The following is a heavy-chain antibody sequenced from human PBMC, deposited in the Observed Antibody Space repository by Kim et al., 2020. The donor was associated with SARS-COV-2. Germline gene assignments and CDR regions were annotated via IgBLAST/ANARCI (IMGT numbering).Heavy chain of an antibody. Sequence: GGSLRLSCAASGFTFSSYEMNWVRQAPGKGLEWVSYISTSGTTIYYADSVKGRFTISRDSAKNSLYLQMNSLRAEDTAVYYCARDRIVVVPAATHSYYY. CDR3: ARDRIVVVPAATHSYYY. CDR1: GFTFSSYE. CDR2: ISTSGTTI. V-gene: IGHV3-48*03. D-gene: IGHD2-2*01. J-gene: IGHJ6*03.